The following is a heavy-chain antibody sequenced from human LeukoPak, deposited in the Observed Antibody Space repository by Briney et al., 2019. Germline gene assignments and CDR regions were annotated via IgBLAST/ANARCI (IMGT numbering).Heavy chain of an antibody. CDR2: IYYSGST. CDR3: ARSTGRVHYDILTGYYIAPDNYYFDY. V-gene: IGHV4-39*01. Sequence: GSLRLSCAASGFTFSTYSMNWVRQPPGKGLEWIGSIYYSGSTYYNPSLKSRVTISVDTSKNQFSLKLSSVTAADTAVYYCARSTGRVHYDILTGYYIAPDNYYFDYWGQGTLVTVSS. D-gene: IGHD3-9*01. CDR1: GFTFSTYSMN. J-gene: IGHJ4*02.